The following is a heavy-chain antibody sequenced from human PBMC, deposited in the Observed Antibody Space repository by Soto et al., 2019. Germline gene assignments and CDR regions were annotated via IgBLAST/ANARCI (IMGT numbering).Heavy chain of an antibody. CDR1: GGSLSGYY. CDR3: AKTSIVGSLDP. Sequence: SETLSLTCAVYGGSLSGYYWSWIRQPPGKGLEWIGEIHHSGSTNYSPSLKSRVTISVDTSKNQFSLKLSSVTAADTAVYYCAKTSIVGSLDPWGQGTLVTVSS. CDR2: IHHSGST. V-gene: IGHV4-34*01. D-gene: IGHD1-26*01. J-gene: IGHJ5*02.